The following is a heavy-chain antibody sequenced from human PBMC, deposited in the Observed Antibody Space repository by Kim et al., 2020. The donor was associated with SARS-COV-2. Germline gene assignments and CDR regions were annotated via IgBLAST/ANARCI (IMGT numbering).Heavy chain of an antibody. D-gene: IGHD6-25*01. V-gene: IGHV4-34*01. J-gene: IGHJ2*01. CDR1: GGSFSGYY. CDR3: ARGPAAARRSSWYFDL. Sequence: SETLSLTCAVYGGSFSGYYWSWIRQPPGKGLEWIGEINHSGSTNYNPSLKSRVTISVDTSKNQFSLKLSSVTAADTAVYYCARGPAAARRSSWYFDLWGRGTLVTVSS. CDR2: INHSGST.